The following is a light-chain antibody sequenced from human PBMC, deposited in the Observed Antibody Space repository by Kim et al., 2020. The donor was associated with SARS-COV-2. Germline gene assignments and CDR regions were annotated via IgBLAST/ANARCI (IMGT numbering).Light chain of an antibody. CDR2: GKN. Sequence: SSELTQDPAVSVALGQTVRITCQGDSLRSYYASWYQQKPGQAPVLVIYGKNNRPSGIADRFSGSSSGNTASLTITGAQAEDEADYYCNSRDSSGNQWVFG. V-gene: IGLV3-19*01. CDR3: NSRDSSGNQWV. CDR1: SLRSYY. J-gene: IGLJ3*02.